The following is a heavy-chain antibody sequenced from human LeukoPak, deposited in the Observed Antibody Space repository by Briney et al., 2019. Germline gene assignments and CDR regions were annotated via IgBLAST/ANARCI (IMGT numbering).Heavy chain of an antibody. D-gene: IGHD6-19*01. J-gene: IGHJ4*02. CDR1: GGSIGTNY. CDR3: AKYGNSGWVIDN. V-gene: IGHV4-59*08. CDR2: IYYTGGT. Sequence: PSETLSLTCTVSGGSIGTNYWTWIRQPPGKGLEYIGYIYYTGGTNYNSSPKSRVTISVDTSKNQFSLKLSSVTAADTAVYFCAKYGNSGWVIDNWGQGTLVTVSS.